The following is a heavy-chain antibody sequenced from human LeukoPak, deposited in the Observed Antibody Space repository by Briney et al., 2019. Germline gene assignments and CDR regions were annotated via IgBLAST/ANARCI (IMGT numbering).Heavy chain of an antibody. CDR1: GFTFSSYG. Sequence: GRSLRLSCAASGFTFSSYGMYWVRQAPGKGLEWVANIKEDGREKHYVDSVKGRFTVSRDIANNSLFLQMNSLRAEDTAVYYCARGPYGDYGDGPNDYWGQGTLVTVSS. D-gene: IGHD4-17*01. J-gene: IGHJ4*02. CDR3: ARGPYGDYGDGPNDY. V-gene: IGHV3-7*01. CDR2: IKEDGREK.